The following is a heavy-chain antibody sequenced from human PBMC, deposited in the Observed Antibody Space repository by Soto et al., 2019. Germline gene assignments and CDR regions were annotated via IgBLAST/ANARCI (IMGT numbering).Heavy chain of an antibody. J-gene: IGHJ4*02. CDR3: ARDHQGPGSPFDY. CDR1: GGTFSSYA. V-gene: IGHV1-69*13. Sequence: SVKVSCKASGGTFSSYAISWVRQAPGQGLEWMGGIIPIFGTANYAQKFQGRVTITADESTSTAYMELSSLRSEDTAVYYCARDHQGPGSPFDYWGQGTLVTVSS. CDR2: IIPIFGTA. D-gene: IGHD3-10*01.